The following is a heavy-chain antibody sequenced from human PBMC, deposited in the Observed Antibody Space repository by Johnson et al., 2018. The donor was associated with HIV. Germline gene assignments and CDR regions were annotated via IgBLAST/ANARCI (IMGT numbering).Heavy chain of an antibody. Sequence: LVESGGGLVQPGRSLRLSCAASGFTFADYAMHWVRQAPGKGLEWVSGISWNSGSIGYAESVKGRFTISRDNAKNSLYLQMNSLRAEDTALYYCAKDRGLSIAARGGAFDIWGQGTMVTVSS. CDR2: ISWNSGSI. V-gene: IGHV3-9*01. CDR1: GFTFADYA. CDR3: AKDRGLSIAARGGAFDI. D-gene: IGHD6-6*01. J-gene: IGHJ3*02.